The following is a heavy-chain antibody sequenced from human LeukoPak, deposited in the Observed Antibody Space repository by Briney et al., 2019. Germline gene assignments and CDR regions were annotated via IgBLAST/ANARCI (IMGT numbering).Heavy chain of an antibody. V-gene: IGHV3-30*18. Sequence: QPGRSLRLSCAASGFTFSSYGMHWVRQAPGKGLEWVAVISYDGSNKYYADSVKGRFTISRDNSKNTLYLQMNSLTAEDTAAYYCANGRMGGSGNYPDYFDYWGQGTLVTVSS. CDR3: ANGRMGGSGNYPDYFDY. J-gene: IGHJ4*02. CDR2: ISYDGSNK. CDR1: GFTFSSYG. D-gene: IGHD3-10*01.